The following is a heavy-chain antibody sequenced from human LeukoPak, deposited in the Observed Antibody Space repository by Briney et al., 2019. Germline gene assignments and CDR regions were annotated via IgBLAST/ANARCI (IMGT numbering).Heavy chain of an antibody. D-gene: IGHD6-19*01. V-gene: IGHV3-23*01. CDR3: AGDRNSDWYSPLDY. J-gene: IGHJ4*02. CDR1: GFTFTKCA. CDR2: ITATGDTA. Sequence: GGSLRLSCVASGFTFTKCAMSWIRQAPGKGLEWVAIITATGDTAYYADSVKGRFTISRDNSKNTVYMQMDSLRAEDTAIYYCAGDRNSDWYSPLDYWGQGSQVTVS.